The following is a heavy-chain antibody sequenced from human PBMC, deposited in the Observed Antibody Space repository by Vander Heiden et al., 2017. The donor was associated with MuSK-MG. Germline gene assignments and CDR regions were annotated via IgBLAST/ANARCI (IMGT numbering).Heavy chain of an antibody. Sequence: QVQLVESGGGVVQPGRSLRLSCAASGFTFSSYAMHWVRQAPGKGLEWVAVISYDGSNKYYADSVKGRFTISRDNSKNTLYLQMNSLRAEDTAVYYCAREGIQLKAPFDYWGQGTLGTVSS. CDR2: ISYDGSNK. CDR3: AREGIQLKAPFDY. CDR1: GFTFSSYA. J-gene: IGHJ4*02. D-gene: IGHD5-18*01. V-gene: IGHV3-30-3*01.